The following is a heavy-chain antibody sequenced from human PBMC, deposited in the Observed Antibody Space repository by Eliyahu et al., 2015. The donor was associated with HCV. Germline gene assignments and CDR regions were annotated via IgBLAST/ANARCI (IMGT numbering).Heavy chain of an antibody. CDR3: ARGSTVTTDYFDY. Sequence: EVQLVESGGGLIQPGGSLXLSCAASGFTVSSNYMXWVRQAPGKGLEWVLVIYSGGSTYYADSVKGRFTISRDNSKNTLYLQMNSLRAEDTAVYYCARGSTVTTDYFDYWGQGTLVTVSS. CDR1: GFTVSSNY. J-gene: IGHJ4*02. CDR2: IYSGGST. D-gene: IGHD4-17*01. V-gene: IGHV3-53*01.